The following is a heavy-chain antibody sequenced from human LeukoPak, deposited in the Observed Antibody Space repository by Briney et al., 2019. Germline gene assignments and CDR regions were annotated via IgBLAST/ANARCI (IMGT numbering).Heavy chain of an antibody. CDR1: GFIFNNYA. CDR2: VSSGGGNT. V-gene: IGHV3-23*01. J-gene: IGHJ6*02. CDR3: AREEHDYVWGSYRYYYYYGIDV. D-gene: IGHD3-16*02. Sequence: GGSLRLSCVGSGFIFNNYAMSWVRQAPGKGLEWVSAVSSGGGNTYYADSVKGRFTISRDNSKDTLYLQMDSLRAEDTALYYCAREEHDYVWGSYRYYYYYGIDVWGQGTTVTVSS.